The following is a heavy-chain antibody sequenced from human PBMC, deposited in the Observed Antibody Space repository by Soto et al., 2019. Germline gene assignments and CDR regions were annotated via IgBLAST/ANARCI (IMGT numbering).Heavy chain of an antibody. CDR2: INPEETTT. V-gene: IGHV3-74*01. CDR1: GFSFSTFW. CDR3: ARGGLEPVDY. J-gene: IGHJ4*02. D-gene: IGHD2-2*01. Sequence: EVQLVESGGDLVQPGGSLRLSCADSGFSFSTFWMHWVRQAPGKGLVWVSRINPEETTTTYADSVRGRFTISRDNAKNTLYLQMNSLRADDTAVYYCARGGLEPVDYWGQGTLVTVLS.